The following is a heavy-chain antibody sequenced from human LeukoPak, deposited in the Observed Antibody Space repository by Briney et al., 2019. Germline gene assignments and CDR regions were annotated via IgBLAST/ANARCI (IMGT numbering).Heavy chain of an antibody. Sequence: PGGSLRLSCAVSGFTFSSYSMNWVRQAPGKGLEWVSYISSGSRIISYADSVKGRFTISRDNAKNSLYLQMNSLRDEDTAVYHCARDKGKWFDPWGQGTLVTVSS. CDR2: ISSGSRII. V-gene: IGHV3-48*02. CDR1: GFTFSSYS. CDR3: ARDKGKWFDP. J-gene: IGHJ5*02.